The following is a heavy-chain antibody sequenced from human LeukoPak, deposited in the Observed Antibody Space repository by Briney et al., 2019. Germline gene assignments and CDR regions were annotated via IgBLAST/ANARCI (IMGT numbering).Heavy chain of an antibody. D-gene: IGHD2-2*01. Sequence: SETLSLTCTVSGGSISSGSYYWGWIRQPPGKGLEWIGSIYYSGSTYYNPSLKSRVTISVDTSKNQFSLKLSSVTAADTAVYYCARLIVVVPAATFAFDIWGQGTMVTVSS. V-gene: IGHV4-39*01. CDR3: ARLIVVVPAATFAFDI. CDR2: IYYSGST. CDR1: GGSISSGSYY. J-gene: IGHJ3*02.